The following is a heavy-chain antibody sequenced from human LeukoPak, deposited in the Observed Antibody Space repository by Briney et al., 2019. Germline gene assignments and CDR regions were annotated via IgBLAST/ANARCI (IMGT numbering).Heavy chain of an antibody. Sequence: PSETLSLTCTVSGGSISNSYWNWIRQPPGKGLEWIGYIYYSGSTNYNPSLKSRVTISVDTSKNQFSLKLSSVTAADTAVYYCARASMVRGVMVWFDPWGQGTLVTVSS. V-gene: IGHV4-59*01. J-gene: IGHJ5*02. CDR1: GGSISNSY. CDR2: IYYSGST. D-gene: IGHD3-10*01. CDR3: ARASMVRGVMVWFDP.